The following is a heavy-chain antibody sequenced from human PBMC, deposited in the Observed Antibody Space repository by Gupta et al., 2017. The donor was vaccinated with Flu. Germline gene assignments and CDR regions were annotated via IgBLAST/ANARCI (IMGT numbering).Heavy chain of an antibody. V-gene: IGHV3-72*01. CDR2: TRHKASDYTT. CDR3: ARGEDSVSASVRYDY. Sequence: EVQLVESGGGLVQPGGFLRLPCAVSGFGFSDHYMDWVRQAPGKGLEWVGRTRHKASDYTTEYAASVKGRFTILRDNSKNTLYLQMNSLKTEDTAVYYCARGEDSVSASVRYDYWGQGALVTVSS. J-gene: IGHJ4*02. D-gene: IGHD1-26*01. CDR1: GFGFSDHY.